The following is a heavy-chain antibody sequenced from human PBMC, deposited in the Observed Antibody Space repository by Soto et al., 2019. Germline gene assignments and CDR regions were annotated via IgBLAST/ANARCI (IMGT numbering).Heavy chain of an antibody. CDR1: GYTFTNYG. Sequence: ASVKVSCKASGYTFTNYGFSWVRQAPGQGLEWMGWISGYNGNTKYAEKFQGRVTMTTDTSTSTAHMELRSLRSDDTAVYYCVIGGQSRACYYGMDVWSQGTTVTVSS. J-gene: IGHJ6*02. D-gene: IGHD3-10*01. CDR3: VIGGQSRACYYGMDV. CDR2: ISGYNGNT. V-gene: IGHV1-18*01.